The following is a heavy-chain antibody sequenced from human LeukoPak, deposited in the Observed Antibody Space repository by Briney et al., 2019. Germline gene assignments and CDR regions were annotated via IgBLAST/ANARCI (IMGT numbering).Heavy chain of an antibody. J-gene: IGHJ4*02. D-gene: IGHD6-19*01. CDR3: AKEGGSGWSDY. Sequence: TGGSLRLSCAASGFTFSSYGMHWVRQAPGKGLEWVAVISYDGSNKYYADSVKGRFTISRDNSKNTLYLQMNSLRAEDTAVYYCAKEGGSGWSDYWGQGTLVTVSS. CDR2: ISYDGSNK. CDR1: GFTFSSYG. V-gene: IGHV3-30*18.